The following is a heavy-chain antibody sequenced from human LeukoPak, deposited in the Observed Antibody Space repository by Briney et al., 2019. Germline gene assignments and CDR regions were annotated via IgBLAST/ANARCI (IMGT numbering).Heavy chain of an antibody. CDR1: GFTFTDYA. J-gene: IGHJ4*02. CDR2: ISDNGGTT. D-gene: IGHD6-6*01. CDR3: AGPSSSGVGY. Sequence: GGSLRLSCAASGFTFTDYAMSWVRQAPGKGLEWVSGISDNGGTTLYADSVNGRFTISRDNSKNVLYVQMNRLRVEDTAVYYCAGPSSSGVGYWGQGTLVTVSS. V-gene: IGHV3-23*01.